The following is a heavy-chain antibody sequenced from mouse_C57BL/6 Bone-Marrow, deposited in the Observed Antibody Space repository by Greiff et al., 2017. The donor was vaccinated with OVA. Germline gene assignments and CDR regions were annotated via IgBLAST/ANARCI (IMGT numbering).Heavy chain of an antibody. CDR1: GYTFTSYG. J-gene: IGHJ2*01. CDR2: IYPRSGNT. CDR3: ARSYYYGSRNY. D-gene: IGHD1-1*01. Sequence: VKLMESGAELARPGASVKLSCKASGYTFTSYGISWVKQRTGQGLEWIGEIYPRSGNTYYNEKFKGKATLTADKSSSTAYMELRSLTSEDAAVYVCARSYYYGSRNYWGQGTTLTVSS. V-gene: IGHV1-81*01.